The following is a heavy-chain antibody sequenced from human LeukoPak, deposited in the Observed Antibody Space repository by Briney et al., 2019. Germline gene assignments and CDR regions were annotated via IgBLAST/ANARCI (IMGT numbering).Heavy chain of an antibody. V-gene: IGHV3-30*18. CDR1: GFTFSSYG. Sequence: GGSLRLSCAASGFTFSSYGMHWVRQAPGKGLEWVAVISYDGSNKYYADSVKGRFTISRDNSKNTLYLQMNSLRAEDTAVYYCAKGEVGATSPLDYWGQGTLVTVSS. CDR2: ISYDGSNK. J-gene: IGHJ4*02. D-gene: IGHD1-26*01. CDR3: AKGEVGATSPLDY.